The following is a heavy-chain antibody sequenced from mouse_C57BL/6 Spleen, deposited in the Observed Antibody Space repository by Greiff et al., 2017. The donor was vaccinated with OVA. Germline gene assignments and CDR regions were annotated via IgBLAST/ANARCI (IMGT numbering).Heavy chain of an antibody. V-gene: IGHV1-15*01. CDR1: GYTFTDYE. J-gene: IGHJ4*01. CDR3: TRPRILTTVVADYAMDY. Sequence: VQLQQSGAELVRPGASVTLSCKASGYTFTDYEMHWVKQTPVHGLEWIGAIDPETGGTAYNQKFKGKAILTADKSSSTAYMELRSLTSEDSAVYYCTRPRILTTVVADYAMDYWGQGTSVTVSS. CDR2: IDPETGGT. D-gene: IGHD1-1*01.